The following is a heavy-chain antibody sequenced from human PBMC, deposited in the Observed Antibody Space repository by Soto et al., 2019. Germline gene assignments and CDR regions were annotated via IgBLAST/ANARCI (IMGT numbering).Heavy chain of an antibody. CDR2: ISSSSSTI. CDR1: GFTFSSYS. J-gene: IGHJ6*02. CDR3: ARDSYGMDV. Sequence: EVQLVESGGGLVQPGGSLRLSCAASGFTFSSYSMNWVRQAPGKGLEWVSYISSSSSTIYYADSVKGRFTISRDNAKNSLYLQMISLRDEDTAVYYCARDSYGMDVWGQGTTVTVSS. V-gene: IGHV3-48*02.